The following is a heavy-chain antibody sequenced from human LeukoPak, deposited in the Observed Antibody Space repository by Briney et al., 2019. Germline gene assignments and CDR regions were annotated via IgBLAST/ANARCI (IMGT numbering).Heavy chain of an antibody. CDR2: ISHNGGNT. J-gene: IGHJ4*02. CDR3: VKDRGTAVRDFHY. D-gene: IGHD1-1*01. Sequence: PGGSLRLSCSASGFTFSGYAMHWVRQAPGKGLEYVSGISHNGGNTYYADSVKGRFTVSRDNSKNTLYLHMSSLRTEDTAVYYCVKDRGTAVRDFHYWAQETLVTVSS. CDR1: GFTFSGYA. V-gene: IGHV3-64D*06.